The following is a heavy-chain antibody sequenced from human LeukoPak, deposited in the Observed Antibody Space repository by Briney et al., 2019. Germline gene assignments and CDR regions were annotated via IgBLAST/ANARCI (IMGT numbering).Heavy chain of an antibody. J-gene: IGHJ3*02. CDR2: IYYSGST. V-gene: IGHV4-59*01. CDR3: ARSSGWSKGAFDI. CDR1: GFTFSRYA. D-gene: IGHD6-19*01. Sequence: PGESLRLSCAASGFTFSRYAMSWARQPPGKGLEWIGYIYYSGSTNYNPSLKSRVTISVDTSKNQFSLKLSSVTAADTAVYYCARSSGWSKGAFDIWGQGTMVTVSS.